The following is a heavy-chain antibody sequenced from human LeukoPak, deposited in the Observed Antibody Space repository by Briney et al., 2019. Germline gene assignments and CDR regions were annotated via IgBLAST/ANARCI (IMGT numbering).Heavy chain of an antibody. Sequence: GGSLRLSCAASGFTFSSYGMHWVRQASGKGLEWVTFIRSDGSIKYYADSVKGRFTISRDNSKNTLYLQMNSLRTEDTAVYYCAKVDSSSWGIPDYWGQGTLVTVSS. J-gene: IGHJ4*02. V-gene: IGHV3-30*02. CDR3: AKVDSSSWGIPDY. CDR1: GFTFSSYG. CDR2: IRSDGSIK. D-gene: IGHD6-13*01.